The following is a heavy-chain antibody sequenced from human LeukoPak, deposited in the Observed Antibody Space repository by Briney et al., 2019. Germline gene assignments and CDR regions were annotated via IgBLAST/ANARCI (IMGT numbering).Heavy chain of an antibody. D-gene: IGHD3-22*01. Sequence: GGSLRLSCAASGFTFDDYAMHWVRQAPGKGLEWVSGISWNSGSIGYADSVKGRFTISRDKAKNSLYLQMNSLRAEDTALYYCAKGVVYDSSGYALNDAFDIWGQGTMVTVSS. CDR1: GFTFDDYA. J-gene: IGHJ3*02. V-gene: IGHV3-9*01. CDR3: AKGVVYDSSGYALNDAFDI. CDR2: ISWNSGSI.